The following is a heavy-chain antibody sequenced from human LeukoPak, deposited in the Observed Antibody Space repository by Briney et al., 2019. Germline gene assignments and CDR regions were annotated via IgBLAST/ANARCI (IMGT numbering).Heavy chain of an antibody. CDR2: IYPGDSDT. CDR1: GYSFTSYW. Sequence: GESLKVSCKGSGYSFTSYWIDWVRQMPGKGLEWMGIIYPGDSDTRYSPSFQGQVTISADKSISTAYLQWSSLKASDTAMYYCARPSPRGRGYSYGYLPDYWGQGTLVTVSS. D-gene: IGHD5-18*01. J-gene: IGHJ4*02. CDR3: ARPSPRGRGYSYGYLPDY. V-gene: IGHV5-51*01.